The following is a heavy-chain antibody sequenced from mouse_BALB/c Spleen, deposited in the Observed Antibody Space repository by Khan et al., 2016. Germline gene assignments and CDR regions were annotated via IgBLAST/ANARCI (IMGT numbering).Heavy chain of an antibody. V-gene: IGHV9-2-1*01. D-gene: IGHD1-1*01. J-gene: IGHJ1*01. Sequence: QIQLVQSGPELKKPGETVKISCKASGYTFTDYSFHWVKQAPGKGLKWMGWINTETTEPTYADDFKGRFAFSLETSASTAYLQINHLKNEDTATYFCSIYYHGSRYFDVWGAGTTVTVSS. CDR1: GYTFTDYS. CDR3: SIYYHGSRYFDV. CDR2: INTETTEP.